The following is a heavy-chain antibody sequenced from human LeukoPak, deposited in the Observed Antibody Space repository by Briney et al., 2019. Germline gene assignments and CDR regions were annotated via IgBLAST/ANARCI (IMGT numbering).Heavy chain of an antibody. Sequence: GGSLRLSCAASVFTVSSSYMNWVRQAPGKGLEWVSRINTDGSTKTYADPVKGRFTISRDNAKNTLYLQMNSLRAEDTAVYYCIRALGSYSDYWGQGTLVTVSS. D-gene: IGHD1-26*01. CDR1: VFTVSSSY. J-gene: IGHJ4*02. CDR3: IRALGSYSDY. V-gene: IGHV3-74*03. CDR2: INTDGSTK.